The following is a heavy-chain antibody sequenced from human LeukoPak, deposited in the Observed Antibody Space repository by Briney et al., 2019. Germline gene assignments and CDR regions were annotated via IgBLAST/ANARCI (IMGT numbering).Heavy chain of an antibody. V-gene: IGHV5-51*01. Sequence: GESLKISCKGSGYSFTSYWIGWVRQMPGKGLEWMGIIYPGDSDTRYSPSFQGQVTISADKSISTAYLQWSSLKASDTAMYYCAKIYDFWSAENWFDPWGQGTLVTVSS. CDR2: IYPGDSDT. CDR1: GYSFTSYW. J-gene: IGHJ5*02. CDR3: AKIYDFWSAENWFDP. D-gene: IGHD3-3*01.